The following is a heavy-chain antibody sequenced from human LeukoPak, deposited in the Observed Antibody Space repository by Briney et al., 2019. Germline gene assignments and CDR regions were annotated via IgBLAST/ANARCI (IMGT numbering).Heavy chain of an antibody. J-gene: IGHJ4*02. CDR2: ISGSGGTT. V-gene: IGHV3-23*01. CDR1: GFTFSSNA. CDR3: ARSTKQQRTFDY. D-gene: IGHD6-13*01. Sequence: GGSLRLSCAASGFTFSSNAVSWVRQAPGKGLEWVSAISGSGGTTYYADSVKGRFTISRDNAKNSLYLQMNSLRAEDTAVYYCARSTKQQRTFDYWGQGTLVTVSS.